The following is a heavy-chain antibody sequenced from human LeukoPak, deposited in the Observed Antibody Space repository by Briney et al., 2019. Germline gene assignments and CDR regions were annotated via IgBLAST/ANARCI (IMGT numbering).Heavy chain of an antibody. J-gene: IGHJ5*02. CDR3: ARGSIAVAGTVWFDP. D-gene: IGHD6-19*01. CDR1: GGSISSYY. CDR2: IYTSGST. Sequence: SETLSLTCTVSGGSISSYYWSWIRQPAGEGLEWIGRIYTSGSTNYNPSLKSRVTMSVDTSKNQFSLKLSSVTAADTAVYYCARGSIAVAGTVWFDPWGQGTLVTVSS. V-gene: IGHV4-4*07.